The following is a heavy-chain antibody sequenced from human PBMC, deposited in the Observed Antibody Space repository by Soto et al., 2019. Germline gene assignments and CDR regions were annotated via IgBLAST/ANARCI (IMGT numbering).Heavy chain of an antibody. V-gene: IGHV4-61*01. D-gene: IGHD3-16*01. CDR3: ARSQRGRTAFTFDY. J-gene: IGHJ4*02. CDR2: IYYSGTT. CDR1: GDSVSNDNYY. Sequence: QVQLQESGPGLVKPSETLSLTCAVSGDSVSNDNYYWSWIRQPPGKGLEWIGYIYYSGTTNYNSYLKSRLSLSVDMSKNQFSLKLASVTAADTAMYFCARSQRGRTAFTFDYWGQGALVTVSS.